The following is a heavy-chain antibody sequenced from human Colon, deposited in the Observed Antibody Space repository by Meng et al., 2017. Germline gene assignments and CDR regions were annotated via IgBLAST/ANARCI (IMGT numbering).Heavy chain of an antibody. CDR3: VRDGSYYDFDY. CDR1: GYTFIDSH. CDR2: IMPSVGDA. J-gene: IGHJ4*02. V-gene: IGHV1-2*06. Sequence: QVPLLQAGAEVKKPGASVKVSCKSSGYTFIDSHVHWVRQAPGQGLEWMGRIMPSVGDASSAEKFQGRLTLTWDTSIDTAYMDLSSLRSDDSAIYYCVRDGSYYDFDYWGQGTLVTVSS. D-gene: IGHD3-10*01.